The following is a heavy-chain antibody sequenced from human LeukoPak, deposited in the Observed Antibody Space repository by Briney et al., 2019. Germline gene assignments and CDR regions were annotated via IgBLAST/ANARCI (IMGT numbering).Heavy chain of an antibody. J-gene: IGHJ5*02. D-gene: IGHD5-18*01. CDR2: IYYSGST. CDR3: ARDEGRRRGYSCGGENWFDP. CDR1: GGSISSGGYY. V-gene: IGHV4-31*03. Sequence: SETLSLTCTVSGGSISSGGYYWSWIRQHPGKGLEWIGYIYYSGSTYYNPSLKSRVTISVDTSKNQFSLKLSSVTAADTAVYYCARDEGRRRGYSCGGENWFDPWGQGTLVTVSS.